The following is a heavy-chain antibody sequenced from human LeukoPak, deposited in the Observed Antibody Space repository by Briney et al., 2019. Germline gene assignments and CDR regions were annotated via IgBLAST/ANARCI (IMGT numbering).Heavy chain of an antibody. J-gene: IGHJ4*02. CDR2: INHSGST. V-gene: IGHV4-34*01. Sequence: SETLSLTCAVYGGSFSGYYWSWIRQPPGKGLERIGEINHSGSTNYNPSLKSRVTISVDTSKNQFSLKLSSVTAADTAVYYCARESGWYSPHLDYWGQGTLVTVSS. CDR1: GGSFSGYY. D-gene: IGHD6-19*01. CDR3: ARESGWYSPHLDY.